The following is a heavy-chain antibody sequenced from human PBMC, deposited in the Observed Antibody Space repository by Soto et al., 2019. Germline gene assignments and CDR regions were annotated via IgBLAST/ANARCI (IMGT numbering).Heavy chain of an antibody. J-gene: IGHJ4*02. V-gene: IGHV1-18*01. CDR2: IYSKTGTI. Sequence: QVQLVQSGAEVQKPGASVKVSCKTSGYIFNNFGITWVRQAPGLGLEWLGWIYSKTGTINFAQKFQGRVTMTTDTSTSTAFMELRSRTLDDSAVYFCARDFDFDIDHWGQGTLVTVS. CDR3: ARDFDFDIDH. CDR1: GYIFNNFG. D-gene: IGHD3-9*01.